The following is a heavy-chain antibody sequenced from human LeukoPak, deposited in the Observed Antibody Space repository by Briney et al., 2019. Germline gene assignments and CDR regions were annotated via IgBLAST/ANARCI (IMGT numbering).Heavy chain of an antibody. CDR3: ARGVDY. Sequence: GSLRLSCEASGFTFSTYRMNWVRQAPGKGLEWVSYISPGSSTIYYADSVKGRFTISRDNAKNSLYLQMNSLRDEDTAVYYCARGVDYWGQGTLVTVSS. CDR1: GFTFSTYR. V-gene: IGHV3-48*02. CDR2: ISPGSSTI. J-gene: IGHJ4*02.